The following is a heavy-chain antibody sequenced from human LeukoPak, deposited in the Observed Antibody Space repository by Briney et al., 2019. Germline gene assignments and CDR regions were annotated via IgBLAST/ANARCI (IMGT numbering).Heavy chain of an antibody. V-gene: IGHV3-7*04. CDR2: IKQDGSEK. CDR3: ARPYYYGSGRFNRPYDY. J-gene: IGHJ4*02. CDR1: GFTFSSYW. Sequence: TGGSLRLSCAASGFTFSSYWMSWVRQAPGKGLEWVANIKQDGSEKHYVDSVKGRFTISRDNAKNSLYLQMNGLRAEDTAVYYCARPYYYGSGRFNRPYDYWGQGTLVTVSS. D-gene: IGHD3-10*01.